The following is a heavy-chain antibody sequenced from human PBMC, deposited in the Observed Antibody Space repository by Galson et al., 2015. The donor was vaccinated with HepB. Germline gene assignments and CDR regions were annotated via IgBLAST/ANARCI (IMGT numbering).Heavy chain of an antibody. V-gene: IGHV3-33*01. J-gene: IGHJ6*03. CDR3: ARVGRAAGPYYYYYYYMDV. CDR2: IWYDGGNK. CDR1: GFTFSSYG. Sequence: SLRLSCAASGFTFSSYGMHWVRQAPGKGLEWVAVIWYDGGNKYYADSVKGRFTISRDNSKNTLYLQMNSLRAEDTAVYYCARVGRAAGPYYYYYYYMDVWGKGTTVTVSS. D-gene: IGHD6-13*01.